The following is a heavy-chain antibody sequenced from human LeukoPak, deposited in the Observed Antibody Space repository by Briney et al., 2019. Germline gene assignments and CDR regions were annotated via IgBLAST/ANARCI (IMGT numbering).Heavy chain of an antibody. V-gene: IGHV3-33*06. J-gene: IGHJ4*02. CDR3: AKSRGYYYEKSGPADY. CDR1: GFSFSSYG. Sequence: GGSLRLSCAASGFSFSSYGMHWVRQAPGKGLEWVAVIWYDGSIKYYGDSVKGRFTISRDNSKNTLYLQMNSLSAEDTAVYYCAKSRGYYYEKSGPADYWGQGTLVTVSS. CDR2: IWYDGSIK. D-gene: IGHD3-22*01.